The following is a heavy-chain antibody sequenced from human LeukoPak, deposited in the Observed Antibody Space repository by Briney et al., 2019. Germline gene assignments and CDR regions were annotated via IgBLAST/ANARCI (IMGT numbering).Heavy chain of an antibody. J-gene: IGHJ6*02. Sequence: SETLSLTCAVYGGSFSGYYWSWIRQPPGKGLEWIGYIYYSGSTNYNPSLKSRVTISVDTSKNQFSLKLSSVTAADTAVYYCARRRDYYYYGMGVWGQGTTVTVSS. CDR3: ARRRDYYYYGMGV. V-gene: IGHV4-59*08. CDR1: GGSFSGYY. CDR2: IYYSGST.